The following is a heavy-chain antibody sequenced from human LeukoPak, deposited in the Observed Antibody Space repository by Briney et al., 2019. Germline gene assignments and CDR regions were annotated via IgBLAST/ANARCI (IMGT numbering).Heavy chain of an antibody. J-gene: IGHJ4*02. CDR1: GGSISSYY. V-gene: IGHV4-59*08. Sequence: SETLSLTCTVSGGSISSYYWSWIRQPPGKGLEWIGYIYYSGSTNYNPSLKSRVTISVDTSKNQFSLKLGSVTAADTAVYYCARQLRYSYIKDWGQGTLVTVSS. D-gene: IGHD5-18*01. CDR2: IYYSGST. CDR3: ARQLRYSYIKD.